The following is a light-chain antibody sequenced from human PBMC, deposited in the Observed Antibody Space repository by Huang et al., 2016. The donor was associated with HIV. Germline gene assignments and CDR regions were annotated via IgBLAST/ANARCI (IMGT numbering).Light chain of an antibody. CDR1: QNINTY. CDR2: SAS. Sequence: DILLTQSPSSLSASVGDRVTITCRASQNINTYLNWYQQKPVKAPKLLIHSASTLTTGVPSRFSGSGSGTDFTLTVNSLQPEDSATYYCQQGYSALITFGQGTRL. CDR3: QQGYSALIT. J-gene: IGKJ5*01. V-gene: IGKV1-39*01.